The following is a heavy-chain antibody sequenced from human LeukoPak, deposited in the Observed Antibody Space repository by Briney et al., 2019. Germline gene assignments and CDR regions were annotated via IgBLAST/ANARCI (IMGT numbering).Heavy chain of an antibody. D-gene: IGHD3-3*01. Sequence: ASVKVSCKASGYTFTSYGISWVRQAPGQGLEWMGWISAYNGNTNYAQKLQGRVTMTTDTSTSTAYMEPRSLRSDDTAVYYCAREGWSGYYSYGAFDIWGQGTMVTVSS. CDR2: ISAYNGNT. CDR3: AREGWSGYYSYGAFDI. J-gene: IGHJ3*02. CDR1: GYTFTSYG. V-gene: IGHV1-18*01.